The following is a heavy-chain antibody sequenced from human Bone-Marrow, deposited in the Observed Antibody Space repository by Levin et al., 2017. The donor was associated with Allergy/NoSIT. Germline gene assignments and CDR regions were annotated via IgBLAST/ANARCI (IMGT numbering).Heavy chain of an antibody. J-gene: IGHJ6*02. CDR1: GFSFNNYE. D-gene: IGHD2-21*01. CDR3: ARLDFRRDWGMDV. CDR2: ISATGNTV. V-gene: IGHV3-48*03. Sequence: GGSLRLSCAVSGFSFNNYEMNWVRQAPGKGLEWISYISATGNTVYYADSVEGRFTISRDNDMNSLYLEMSGLRVEDTAVYCCARLDFRRDWGMDVWGQGTTVAVSS.